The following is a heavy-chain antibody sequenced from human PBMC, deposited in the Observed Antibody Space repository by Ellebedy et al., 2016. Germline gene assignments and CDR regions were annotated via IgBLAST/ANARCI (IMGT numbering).Heavy chain of an antibody. CDR2: IYSGGST. CDR3: ARVGHPDYGIDY. Sequence: GGSLRLSCAASGFTVSSNYMSWVRQAPGEGLEWVSVIYSGGSTYYADSVKGRFTISRDNSKNTLYLQMNSLRAEDTAVYYCARVGHPDYGIDYWGQGTLVTVSS. V-gene: IGHV3-66*01. J-gene: IGHJ4*02. D-gene: IGHD4-17*01. CDR1: GFTVSSNY.